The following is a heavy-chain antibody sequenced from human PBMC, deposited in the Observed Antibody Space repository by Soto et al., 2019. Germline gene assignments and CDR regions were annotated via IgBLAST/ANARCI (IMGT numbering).Heavy chain of an antibody. CDR2: IWYDGSNK. Sequence: GGSLRLSCAASGLTFSSYGMHWVRQAPGEGLEWVAVIWYDGSNKYYADSVKGRFTISRDNSKNTLYLQMNSLRAEDTAVYYCARDARARHYYDSSGFDYWGQGTLVTVSS. D-gene: IGHD3-22*01. V-gene: IGHV3-33*01. CDR3: ARDARARHYYDSSGFDY. J-gene: IGHJ4*02. CDR1: GLTFSSYG.